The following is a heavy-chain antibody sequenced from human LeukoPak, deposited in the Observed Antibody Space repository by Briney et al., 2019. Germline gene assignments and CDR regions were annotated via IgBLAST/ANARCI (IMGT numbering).Heavy chain of an antibody. CDR1: GFTFDDYA. V-gene: IGHV3-43*02. J-gene: IGHJ3*02. Sequence: GGSLRLSCAASGFTFDDYAMHWARLAPGKGLEWVSLVSGDGGSTYYAGSVKGLFTISRDNSKNSLYLQMNGLRTEDTAWYYCAKVGTVVTRVGDAFDIWGQGTMVTVSS. CDR3: AKVGTVVTRVGDAFDI. D-gene: IGHD4-23*01. CDR2: VSGDGGST.